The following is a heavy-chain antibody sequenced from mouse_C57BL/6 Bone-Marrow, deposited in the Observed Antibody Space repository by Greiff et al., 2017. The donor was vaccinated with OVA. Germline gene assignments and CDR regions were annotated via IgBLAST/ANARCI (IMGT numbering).Heavy chain of an antibody. D-gene: IGHD4-1*01. V-gene: IGHV5-16*01. J-gene: IGHJ4*01. CDR2: INYDGSST. Sequence: EVKVVESEGGLVQPGSSMKLSCTASGFTFSDYYMAWVRQVPEKGLEWVANINYDGSSTYYLDSLKSRFIISRDNAKNILYLQMSSLKSEDTATYYCARDGIYAMDYWGQGTSVTVSS. CDR1: GFTFSDYY. CDR3: ARDGIYAMDY.